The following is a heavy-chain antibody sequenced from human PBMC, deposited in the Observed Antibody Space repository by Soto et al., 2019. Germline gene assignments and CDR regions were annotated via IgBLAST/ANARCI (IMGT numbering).Heavy chain of an antibody. CDR3: ARYGSTTSFDY. D-gene: IGHD3-10*01. J-gene: IGHJ4*02. Sequence: LRLSCAVSGVTLTSNYMSWVRQAPGKGLEWVSIIYSGGSTYYADSVKGRFTISRDISKNTLYLQMNTLRAEDTAVYYCARYGSTTSFDYWGQGTLVTVSS. CDR2: IYSGGST. V-gene: IGHV3-53*01. CDR1: GVTLTSNY.